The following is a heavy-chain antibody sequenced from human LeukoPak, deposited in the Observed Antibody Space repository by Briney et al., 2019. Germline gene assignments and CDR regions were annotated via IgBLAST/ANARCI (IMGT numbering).Heavy chain of an antibody. J-gene: IGHJ4*02. CDR3: ARTDRTNNGPRE. CDR1: GFIFSDHA. D-gene: IGHD1/OR15-1a*01. V-gene: IGHV3-23*01. Sequence: GGSLRLSCAASGFIFSDHAMNWVRQAPGKGLEWVSIISARDGRTYYADSVKGRFTISRDNVNNSLYLQMNSLRAEDTAVYYCARTDRTNNGPREWGQGTLVTVSS. CDR2: ISARDGRT.